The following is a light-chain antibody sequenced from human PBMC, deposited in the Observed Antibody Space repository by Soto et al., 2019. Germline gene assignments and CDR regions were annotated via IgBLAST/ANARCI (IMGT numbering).Light chain of an antibody. V-gene: IGKV3-15*01. CDR1: RGIGST. J-gene: IGKJ4*01. CDR2: DTS. CDR3: QHYVTWPLA. Sequence: EVAMTQSPATLSVSPGERATLSCRASRGIGSTLAWYQQKPGQTPRLLIYDTSTRATGVPGRFIGSRSGTEFTLTITSLQSEDFAIYYCQHYVTWPLAFGGGTRVENK.